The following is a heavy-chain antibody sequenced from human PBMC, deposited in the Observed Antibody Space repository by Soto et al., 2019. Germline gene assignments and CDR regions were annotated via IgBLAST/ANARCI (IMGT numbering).Heavy chain of an antibody. Sequence: ASVKVSCKASGYTFTSYGISWVRQAPGQGLERMGWISAYNGNTNYAQKLQGRVTMTTDTSTSTAYMELRSLRSDDTAVYYCARYDGTERYYYYGMDVWCQGTTVTVSS. CDR2: ISAYNGNT. D-gene: IGHD1-7*01. CDR3: ARYDGTERYYYYGMDV. J-gene: IGHJ6*02. CDR1: GYTFTSYG. V-gene: IGHV1-18*01.